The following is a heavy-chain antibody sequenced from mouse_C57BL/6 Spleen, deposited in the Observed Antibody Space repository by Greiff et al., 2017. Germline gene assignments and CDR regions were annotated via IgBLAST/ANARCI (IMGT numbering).Heavy chain of an antibody. J-gene: IGHJ4*01. CDR3: ARNEYVVYGYAMDY. CDR1: GYTFTSYW. D-gene: IGHD1-1*02. CDR2: IDPNSGGT. Sequence: VQLQQPGAELVKPGASVKLSCKASGYTFTSYWMHWVKQRPGRGLEWIGRIDPNSGGTKYNEKFKSKATLTVDTSSSTAYMQLSSLTSEDSAVYYCARNEYVVYGYAMDYWGQGTSVTVSS. V-gene: IGHV1-72*01.